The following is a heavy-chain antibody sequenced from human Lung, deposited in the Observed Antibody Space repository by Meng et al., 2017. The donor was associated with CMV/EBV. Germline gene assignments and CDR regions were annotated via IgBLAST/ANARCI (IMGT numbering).Heavy chain of an antibody. V-gene: IGHV1-18*01. CDR1: GYTFTSYG. J-gene: IGHJ4*02. CDR3: ARVRTPPKAAAGDY. D-gene: IGHD6-13*01. Sequence: AXVXVFXXASGYTFTSYGISWVRQAPGQGLEWMGWNSAYNGNTNYAQKLQGRVTMTTDTSTNTAYLELKSLRSDDTAVYYCARVRTPPKAAAGDYWGQGTLVXVSS. CDR2: NSAYNGNT.